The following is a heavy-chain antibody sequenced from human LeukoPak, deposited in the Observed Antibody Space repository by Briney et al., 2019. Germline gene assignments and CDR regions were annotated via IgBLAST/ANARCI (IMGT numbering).Heavy chain of an antibody. V-gene: IGHV3-30*03. CDR1: GFTFSSYG. Sequence: GGSLRLSCAASGFTFSSYGMHWVRQAPGKGLEWVAVISYDGSNKYYADSVKGRFTISRDNAKNSLYLQMNSLRAEDTAVYYCARIPLGNYGGNSDYWGQGTLVTVSS. CDR3: ARIPLGNYGGNSDY. D-gene: IGHD4-23*01. J-gene: IGHJ4*02. CDR2: ISYDGSNK.